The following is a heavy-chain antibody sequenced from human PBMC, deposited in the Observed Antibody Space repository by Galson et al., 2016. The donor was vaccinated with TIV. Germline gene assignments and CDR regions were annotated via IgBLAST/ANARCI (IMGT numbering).Heavy chain of an antibody. J-gene: IGHJ2*01. CDR1: GFSLTTTGMC. D-gene: IGHD4-17*01. CDR3: ARTPYGDSFGWYFDL. V-gene: IGHV2-70*11. Sequence: PALVKPTQTLTLTCTFSGFSLTTTGMCVSWIRQAPGKGLEWLARIDWDDDKYYSISPKSRLTVAKDPSKNQVVLTMTDMDPVDTATYYCARTPYGDSFGWYFDLWGRGTLVTVSS. CDR2: IDWDDDK.